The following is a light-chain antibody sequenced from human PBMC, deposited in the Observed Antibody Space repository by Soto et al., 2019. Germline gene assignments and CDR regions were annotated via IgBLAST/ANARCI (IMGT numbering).Light chain of an antibody. CDR2: GAS. J-gene: IGKJ1*01. CDR3: QQYGSSPRT. Sequence: ETVLTQSPGTLSLSPGERATLSCRASQTIISNYLSWYQLKPGQAPRLLIYGASSRATGIPDRFSGSGSGTDFTIAISRLEPEDFAVYYCQQYGSSPRTFGQGPKV. CDR1: QTIISNY. V-gene: IGKV3-20*01.